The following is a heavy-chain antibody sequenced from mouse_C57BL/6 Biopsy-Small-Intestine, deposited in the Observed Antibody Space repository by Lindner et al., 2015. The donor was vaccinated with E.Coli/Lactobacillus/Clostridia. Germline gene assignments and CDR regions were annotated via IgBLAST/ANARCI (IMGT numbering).Heavy chain of an antibody. CDR2: ISGGGSYT. Sequence: VQLQESGGGLVKPGGSLKRSCAASGFTFSSYAMSWVRQTPEKRLEWVATISGGGSYTYYPDNVKGRFTISRDNAKNNLYLQMSHLKSEDTAMYYCARDGTGSSYWYFDVWGTGTTVTVSS. CDR1: GFTFSSYA. D-gene: IGHD1-1*01. J-gene: IGHJ1*03. V-gene: IGHV5-4*01. CDR3: ARDGTGSSYWYFDV.